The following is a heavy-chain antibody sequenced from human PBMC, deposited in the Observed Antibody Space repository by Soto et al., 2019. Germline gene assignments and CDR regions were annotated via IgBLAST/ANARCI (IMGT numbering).Heavy chain of an antibody. CDR3: ARELQGLYCFDY. Sequence: QVQVVQSGAEVKKPGASVRVSCKASEYTFTSYVMHWVRQAPGQSLEWMGWINAGNGNTKYSQKFQDRVTITRDTSASTAYMELSSLRSEDTAVYYCARELQGLYCFDYWGQGTLVTVSS. CDR1: EYTFTSYV. V-gene: IGHV1-3*01. J-gene: IGHJ4*02. CDR2: INAGNGNT. D-gene: IGHD4-4*01.